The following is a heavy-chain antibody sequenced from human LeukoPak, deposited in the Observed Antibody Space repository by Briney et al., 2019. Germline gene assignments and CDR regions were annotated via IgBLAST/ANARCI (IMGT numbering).Heavy chain of an antibody. CDR2: ISYDGSNK. D-gene: IGHD2-2*01. CDR1: GFTFSSYA. J-gene: IGHJ3*02. CDR3: ARAIGHAGVWDAFDI. V-gene: IGHV3-30-3*01. Sequence: GGPLRLSCAASGFTFSSYAMHWVRQAPGKGLEWVAVISYDGSNKYYADSVKGRFTISRDNSKNTPYLQMNSLRAEDTAVYYCARAIGHAGVWDAFDIWGQGTMVTVSS.